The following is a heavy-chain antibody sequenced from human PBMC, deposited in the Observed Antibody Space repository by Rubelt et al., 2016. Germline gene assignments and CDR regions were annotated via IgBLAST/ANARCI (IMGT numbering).Heavy chain of an antibody. J-gene: IGHJ4*02. Sequence: EVQLVQSGAEVKKPGESLKISCKGSGYRFSNYWIGWVRQMPGKGLEWMGIIYPDDSDTRYSPSFQGQGTISADKSISTAYLQLSSRKASDTAMYYCARRREGAEEDYWGQGTLVTFSS. CDR3: ARRREGAEEDY. CDR1: GYRFSNYW. V-gene: IGHV5-51*01. CDR2: IYPDDSDT.